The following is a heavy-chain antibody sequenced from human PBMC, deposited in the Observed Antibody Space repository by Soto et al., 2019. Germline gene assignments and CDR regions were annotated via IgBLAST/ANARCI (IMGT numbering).Heavy chain of an antibody. D-gene: IGHD3-10*01. CDR2: ISYDGSNK. CDR3: ARDTKERYYYGSGSYRR. CDR1: GFTFSSYA. Sequence: QVQLVESGGGVVQPGRSLRLSCAASGFTFSSYAMHWVRQAPGKGLEWVAVISYDGSNKYYADSVKGRFTISRDNSKNTLYLQMNSLRAEDTAVYYCARDTKERYYYGSGSYRRWGQGTLVTVSS. V-gene: IGHV3-30-3*01. J-gene: IGHJ4*02.